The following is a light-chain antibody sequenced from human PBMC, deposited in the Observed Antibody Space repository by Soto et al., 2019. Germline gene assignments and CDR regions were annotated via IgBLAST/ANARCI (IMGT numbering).Light chain of an antibody. Sequence: IVLTQSPGTLSLSPGERATLTCRASQTITSFYLAWYQQKPGQAPRLLIYGTSTRATGIPDRFSGSGSGTDFTLTIRKLEPEDFAVYYCQQFGRSPPRFTFGPGTKVEVK. CDR3: QQFGRSPPRFT. V-gene: IGKV3-20*01. CDR1: QTITSFY. CDR2: GTS. J-gene: IGKJ3*01.